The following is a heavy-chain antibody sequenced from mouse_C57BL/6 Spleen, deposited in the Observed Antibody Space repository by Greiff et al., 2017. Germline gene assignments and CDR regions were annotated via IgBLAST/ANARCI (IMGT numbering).Heavy chain of an antibody. CDR2: IHPNSGST. CDR1: GYTFTSYW. V-gene: IGHV1-64*01. CDR3: ATDWGFDY. Sequence: QVQLQQSGAELVKPGASVKLSCKASGYTFTSYWMHWVKQRPGQGLEWIGMIHPNSGSTNYNEKFKSKPTLTVDKSSSTAYMQLSSLTSEDSAVYYCATDWGFDYWGQGTTLTVSS. D-gene: IGHD4-1*01. J-gene: IGHJ2*01.